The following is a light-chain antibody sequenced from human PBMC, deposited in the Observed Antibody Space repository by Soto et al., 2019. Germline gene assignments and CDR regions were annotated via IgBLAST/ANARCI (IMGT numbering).Light chain of an antibody. CDR1: QSVSSN. V-gene: IGKV3-15*01. Sequence: EIVMTQSPATLSVSPGERATLSCRASQSVSSNLAWYQQKPGQAPRLLIYGASTRATGIPARFSGSGSGTEFTLTISSLQSEDFAVYYCQLYNNWPRTCGQGTKLEIK. CDR3: QLYNNWPRT. CDR2: GAS. J-gene: IGKJ2*01.